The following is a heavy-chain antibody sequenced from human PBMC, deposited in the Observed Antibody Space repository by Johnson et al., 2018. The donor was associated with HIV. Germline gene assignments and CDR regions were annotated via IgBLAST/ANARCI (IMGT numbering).Heavy chain of an antibody. J-gene: IGHJ3*02. CDR1: RITLSSYG. CDR2: ISYDGSNK. D-gene: IGHD6-13*01. CDR3: ARDGGYSSSWYKYAFDI. Sequence: QVQLVESGGGVVQPGRSLRLSCAASRITLSSYGMHWVRQAPGKGLEWVAVISYDGSNKYYADSVKGRFTVSRDNSKNTVYLQMNSPRAEDTAVYYCARDGGYSSSWYKYAFDIWGQGTMVTVSS. V-gene: IGHV3-30*03.